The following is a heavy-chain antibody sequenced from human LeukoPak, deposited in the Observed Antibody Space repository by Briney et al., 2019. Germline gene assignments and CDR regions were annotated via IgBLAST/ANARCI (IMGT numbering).Heavy chain of an antibody. CDR3: ARVLYYYDSSGYYEYYDY. CDR1: GGSFSGYY. Sequence: SETLSLTCAVYGGSFSGYYWSWIRQPAGKGLEWIGRIYTSGSTNYNPSLKSRVTMSVDTSKNQFSLKLSSVTAADTAVYYCARVLYYYDSSGYYEYYDYWGQGTLVTVSS. CDR2: IYTSGST. V-gene: IGHV4-59*10. D-gene: IGHD3-22*01. J-gene: IGHJ4*02.